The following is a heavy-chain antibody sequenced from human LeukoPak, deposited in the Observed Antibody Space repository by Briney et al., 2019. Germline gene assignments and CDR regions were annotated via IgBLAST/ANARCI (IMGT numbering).Heavy chain of an antibody. J-gene: IGHJ6*03. D-gene: IGHD3-3*01. Sequence: GGSLRLSCAASGFTFRSYSMNWVRQAPGKGLEWVSYISSSSSTIYYADSVKGRFTISRDNAKNSLYLQMNSLRAEDTAVYYCARDHDFWSGSTYYYYYYMDVWGKGTTVTVSS. V-gene: IGHV3-48*04. CDR1: GFTFRSYS. CDR3: ARDHDFWSGSTYYYYYYMDV. CDR2: ISSSSSTI.